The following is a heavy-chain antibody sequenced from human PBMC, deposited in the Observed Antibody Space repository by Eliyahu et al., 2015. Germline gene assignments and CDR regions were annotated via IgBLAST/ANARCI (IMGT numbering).Heavy chain of an antibody. V-gene: IGHV3-48*02. CDR3: AGSQSDAGDYYSYGMDV. J-gene: IGHJ6*02. Sequence: EVQLVESGGGLVQPGGSLRLSCAASGLTFSTYNMNWVRQAPGRGLDWVSYISSRGGTIYYADSLKGRFTISRDNAKNSLYLQMNSLRDEDSAVYYCAGSQSDAGDYYSYGMDVWGQGTTVTVSS. D-gene: IGHD3-10*01. CDR2: ISSRGGTI. CDR1: GLTFSTYN.